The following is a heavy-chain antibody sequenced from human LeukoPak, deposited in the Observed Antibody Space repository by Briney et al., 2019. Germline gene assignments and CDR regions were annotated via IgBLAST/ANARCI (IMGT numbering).Heavy chain of an antibody. CDR3: ARSFSFYYGMDV. CDR2: INPNNGDR. CDR1: GYSFTGYY. Sequence: GASVKVSCKASGYSFTGYYMHWVRQAPGQGLEWTGWINPNNGDRNYAQKFQGRVTMTRDTSISTAYMELSRLTSDDTAVYYCARSFSFYYGMDVWGQGTTVTVSS. V-gene: IGHV1-2*02. D-gene: IGHD2-2*01. J-gene: IGHJ6*02.